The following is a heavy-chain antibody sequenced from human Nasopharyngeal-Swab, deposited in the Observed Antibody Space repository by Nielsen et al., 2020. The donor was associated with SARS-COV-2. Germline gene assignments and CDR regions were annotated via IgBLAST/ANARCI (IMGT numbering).Heavy chain of an antibody. CDR1: GFTFDDYA. D-gene: IGHD1-26*01. CDR2: ISGDGGST. J-gene: IGHJ4*02. CDR3: ARERGGSYSLPEESFDY. V-gene: IGHV3-43*02. Sequence: GGSLRLSCAASGFTFDDYAMHWVRQAPGKGLEWVSLISGDGGSTYYADSVKGRFTISRDNAKNSLYLQMNSLRAEDTAVYYCARERGGSYSLPEESFDYWGQGTLVTVSS.